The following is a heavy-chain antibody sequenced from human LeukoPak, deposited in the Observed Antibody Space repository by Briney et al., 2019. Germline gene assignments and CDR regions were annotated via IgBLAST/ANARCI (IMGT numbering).Heavy chain of an antibody. D-gene: IGHD6-13*01. V-gene: IGHV4-31*03. CDR2: IYYSGST. CDR1: GGSIRSGGDY. Sequence: PSETLSLNCTVSGGSIRSGGDYWNWIRQHPERGLEWIGYIYYSGSTYYNPSLKSRVTISADGSKNQFSLRLSSVTAADTAVYYCALGGRQQVGYHWGQGTLVTVSS. CDR3: ALGGRQQVGYH. J-gene: IGHJ5*02.